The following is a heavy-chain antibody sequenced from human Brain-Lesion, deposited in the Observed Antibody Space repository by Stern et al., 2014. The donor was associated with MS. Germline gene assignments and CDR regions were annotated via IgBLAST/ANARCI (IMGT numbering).Heavy chain of an antibody. V-gene: IGHV3-9*01. CDR1: GFTFDDYA. CDR3: ARDITGSSAYFAY. Sequence: EVQLVESGGDLVQPGRSLRISCAAFGFTFDDYAMHWVRQAPGKGLEGVAGISWNSGTIGYADSVKVRFTTSRDNAYSSLYLQMNSLRPEDTALYYCARDITGSSAYFAYWGQGTLVTVSS. CDR2: ISWNSGTI. J-gene: IGHJ4*02. D-gene: IGHD1-14*01.